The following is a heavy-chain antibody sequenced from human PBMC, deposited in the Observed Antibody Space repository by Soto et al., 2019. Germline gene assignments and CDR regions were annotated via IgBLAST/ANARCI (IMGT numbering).Heavy chain of an antibody. D-gene: IGHD3-9*01. J-gene: IGHJ4*02. CDR1: GFTPTTTP. V-gene: IGHV3-23*01. CDR2: ISGTASRT. CDR3: ATSFRYFDN. Sequence: EVQLLESGGGLVLPGGSLRLSCAGSGFTPTTTPLSWVRQAPGKGLEWVTTISGTASRTYYVDSVKGRFIISRDNSKNTVTLQMNNLTVDDTAVYYCATSFRYFDNWGQGTRVTVSS.